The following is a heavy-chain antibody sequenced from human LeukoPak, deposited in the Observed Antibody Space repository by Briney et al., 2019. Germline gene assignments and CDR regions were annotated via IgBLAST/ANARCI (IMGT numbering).Heavy chain of an antibody. Sequence: ASVKVSCKASGYTFTSYGISWVRQAPGQGLEWTGWISAYNGNTNYAQKLQGRVTMTTDTSTSTAYMELRSLRSDDTAVYYCARAHPSVTVTTFFVYSFAWAVNWFDPWGQGTLVTVSS. CDR3: ARAHPSVTVTTFFVYSFAWAVNWFDP. V-gene: IGHV1-18*01. CDR2: ISAYNGNT. J-gene: IGHJ5*02. CDR1: GYTFTSYG. D-gene: IGHD4-17*01.